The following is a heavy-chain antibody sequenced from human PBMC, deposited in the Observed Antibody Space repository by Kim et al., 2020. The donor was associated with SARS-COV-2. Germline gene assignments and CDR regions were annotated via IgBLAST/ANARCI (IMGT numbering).Heavy chain of an antibody. J-gene: IGHJ4*02. CDR3: ARDGCNFRPGYYFDY. D-gene: IGHD6-19*01. Sequence: DSMKGRYAISRGNANNSRYLQMNSRRAEDTAVYYCARDGCNFRPGYYFDYWGQGTLVTVSS. V-gene: IGHV3-21*01.